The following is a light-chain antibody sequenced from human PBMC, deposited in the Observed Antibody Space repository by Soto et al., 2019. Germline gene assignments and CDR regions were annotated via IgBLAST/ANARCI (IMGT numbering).Light chain of an antibody. J-gene: IGLJ2*01. CDR2: GVS. CDR3: SSYTSTNTLL. Sequence: QSALTQPASVSGSPGQSITISCTGTSSDVGDYNYVSWYQQHPGKAPKLIIYGVSNRPSGISNRFSGSKSGNTASLTISGLQTEDEAYYDCSSYTSTNTLLFGGGTKVTVL. V-gene: IGLV2-14*01. CDR1: SSDVGDYNY.